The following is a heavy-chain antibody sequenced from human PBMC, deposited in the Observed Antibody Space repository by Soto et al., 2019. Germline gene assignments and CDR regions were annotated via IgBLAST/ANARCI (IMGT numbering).Heavy chain of an antibody. CDR3: ASAVAGNLLGLRLEGGTTNAY. V-gene: IGHV3-30-3*01. CDR1: GFTFSSYA. D-gene: IGHD6-19*01. J-gene: IGHJ4*02. Sequence: PGGSLRLSCAASGFTFSSYAMHWVRQAPDKGLEWVAVISYDGSNKYYADSVKGRFTISRDNSKNTLYLQMNSLRAEDTAVYYCASAVAGNLLGLRLEGGTTNAYWGQGTLVTVSS. CDR2: ISYDGSNK.